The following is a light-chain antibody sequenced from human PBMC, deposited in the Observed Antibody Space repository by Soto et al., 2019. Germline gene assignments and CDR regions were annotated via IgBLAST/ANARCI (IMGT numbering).Light chain of an antibody. J-gene: IGKJ5*01. CDR3: QQRSNWPPIT. V-gene: IGKV3D-20*02. CDR1: QSISSSY. Sequence: EIVLTQSPGTLSLSPGERATLSCRASQSISSSYLAWYQQKPGQAPRLLIYGASSRATGIPDRFSGSGSGTDFTLTISSLRSEDFAVYYCQQRSNWPPITFGQGTRLEIK. CDR2: GAS.